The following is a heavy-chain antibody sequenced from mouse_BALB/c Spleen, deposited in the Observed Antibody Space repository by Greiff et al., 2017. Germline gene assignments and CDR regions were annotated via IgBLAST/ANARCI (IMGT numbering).Heavy chain of an antibody. Sequence: DVKLQESGPGLVKPSQSLSLTCSVTGYSITSGYSWNWIRQFPGNKLEWMGYISYDGSNNYNPSLKTRISITRDTSKNQFFLKLNSVTTEDTATYYCARDQMWDEAWFAYWGQGTLVTVSA. CDR1: GYSITSGYS. CDR2: ISYDGSN. CDR3: ARDQMWDEAWFAY. J-gene: IGHJ3*01. D-gene: IGHD4-1*01. V-gene: IGHV3-6*02.